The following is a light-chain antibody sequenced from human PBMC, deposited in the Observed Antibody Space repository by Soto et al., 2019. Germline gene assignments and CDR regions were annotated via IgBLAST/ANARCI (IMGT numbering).Light chain of an antibody. Sequence: DSVMTQFPLSLSVTPGEPVSISCRSSQSLLHSNGYNYLDWYVQKPGQSPQLLIYLGSNRASGVPDRFSGCGSGTDFTLKISRVEAEDVGVYYCMQALQIRVEFGQGTKVEIK. CDR2: LGS. CDR3: MQALQIRVE. V-gene: IGKV2-28*01. CDR1: QSLLHSNGYNY. J-gene: IGKJ1*01.